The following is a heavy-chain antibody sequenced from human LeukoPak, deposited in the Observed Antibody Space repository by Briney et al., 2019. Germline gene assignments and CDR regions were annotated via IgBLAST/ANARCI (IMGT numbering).Heavy chain of an antibody. J-gene: IGHJ6*02. CDR1: GSTFDDYG. V-gene: IGHV3-20*01. CDR3: ARDSYYYDSSGYYGMDV. Sequence: GGSLRLSCAASGSTFDDYGMSWVRQAPGKGLEWVSGINWNGGSTGYADSVKGRFTISRDNAKNSLYLQMNSLRAEDTALYHCARDSYYYDSSGYYGMDVWGQGTTVTVSS. D-gene: IGHD3-22*01. CDR2: INWNGGST.